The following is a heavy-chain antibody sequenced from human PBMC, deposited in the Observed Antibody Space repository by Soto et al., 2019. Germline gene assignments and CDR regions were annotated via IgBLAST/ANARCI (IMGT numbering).Heavy chain of an antibody. V-gene: IGHV4-31*03. CDR1: GGSISSGGYY. Sequence: QVQLQESGPGLVKPSQTLSLTCTVSGGSISSGGYYWSWIRQHPGKGLEWIEYLYYSGSTYYNPSLKSRVTISVDTSKNQFSLKLSSVTAADTAVYYCARADSGYDYYFDYWGQGTLVTVSS. J-gene: IGHJ4*02. CDR2: LYYSGST. CDR3: ARADSGYDYYFDY. D-gene: IGHD5-12*01.